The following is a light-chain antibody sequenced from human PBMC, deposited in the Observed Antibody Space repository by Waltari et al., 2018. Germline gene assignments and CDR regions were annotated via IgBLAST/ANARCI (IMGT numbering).Light chain of an antibody. J-gene: IGLJ3*02. Sequence: QSVVTQPPSASGTPGQGVTISCSGSSSNIGRNTVSWYQEVPGTAPKLLIYTDIQRPAWVPERFSGSKSGTSASLAISGLQSDDEADYYCATWDDSLSAWVFGGGTKLTVL. V-gene: IGLV1-44*01. CDR2: TDI. CDR3: ATWDDSLSAWV. CDR1: SSNIGRNT.